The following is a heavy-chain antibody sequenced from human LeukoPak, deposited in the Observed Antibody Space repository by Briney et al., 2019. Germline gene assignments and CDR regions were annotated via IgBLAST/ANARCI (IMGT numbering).Heavy chain of an antibody. CDR2: INPNSGGT. CDR1: VYTLTHYF. J-gene: IGHJ5*02. V-gene: IGHV1-2*02. CDR3: ARATNMRINYYGSRGRQDLFDL. D-gene: IGHD3-10*01. Sequence: SVTVSRKASVYTLTHYFIHWVRQARAQGLEGMGWINPNSGGTNNAHRLQGRVTLNTQTPTSTAYMELRSLTSDDTAVYHCARATNMRINYYGSRGRQDLFDLWGQGTLVTVPS.